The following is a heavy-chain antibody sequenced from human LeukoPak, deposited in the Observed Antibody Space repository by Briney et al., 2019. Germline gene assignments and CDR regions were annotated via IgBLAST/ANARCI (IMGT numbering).Heavy chain of an antibody. CDR2: IKQDGSEK. J-gene: IGHJ4*02. V-gene: IGHV3-7*03. CDR3: ARQRDGYNWATDY. CDR1: GFTFSSYW. Sequence: GGSLRLSCAASGFTFSSYWMNWVRQAPGKGLEWVANIKQDGSEKYYVDSVKGRFTISRDNAKNSLYLQVNSLRAEDTAVYYCARQRDGYNWATDYWGQGTLVTVSS. D-gene: IGHD5-24*01.